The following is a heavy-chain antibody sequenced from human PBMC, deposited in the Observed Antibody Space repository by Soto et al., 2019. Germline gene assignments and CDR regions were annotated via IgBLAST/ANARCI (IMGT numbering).Heavy chain of an antibody. CDR3: ARARLLAVYAFEC. CDR2: IYYNGNN. D-gene: IGHD4-17*01. V-gene: IGHV4-31*03. J-gene: IGHJ3*01. Sequence: IRSLTCTLSGVSITSGAYYWTSVRPHPGKGLEWIGYIYYNGNNYFSPSLKSRLTIAIHTSKNQFSLKLSSVTAEDKDMYYCARARLLAVYAFECWGQATMVT. CDR1: GVSITSGAYY.